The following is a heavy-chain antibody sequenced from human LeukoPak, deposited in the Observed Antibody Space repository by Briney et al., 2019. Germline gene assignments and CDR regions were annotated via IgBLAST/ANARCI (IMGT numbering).Heavy chain of an antibody. CDR2: MNPNSGNT. J-gene: IGHJ4*02. D-gene: IGHD4-17*01. Sequence: ASVKVSCKASGYTFTSYDINWVRQATGQGLAWMGWMNPNSGNTGYAQKFQGRVTMTRNTSISTAYMELSSLRSEDTAVYYCARGRGDYGGYYFDYWGQGTLVTVSS. CDR1: GYTFTSYD. CDR3: ARGRGDYGGYYFDY. V-gene: IGHV1-8*01.